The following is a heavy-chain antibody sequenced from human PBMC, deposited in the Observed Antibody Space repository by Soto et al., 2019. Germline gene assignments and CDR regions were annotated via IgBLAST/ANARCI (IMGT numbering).Heavy chain of an antibody. Sequence: PGEPLKISCKGSGYSFTSYWISWVRQMPGKGLEWMGRIDPSDSYTNYSPSFQGHVTISADKSISTAYLQWSSLKASDTAMYYCARRCSSTSCYKDYYYYGMDVWGQGTTVTVSS. CDR3: ARRCSSTSCYKDYYYYGMDV. CDR2: IDPSDSYT. V-gene: IGHV5-10-1*01. CDR1: GYSFTSYW. J-gene: IGHJ6*02. D-gene: IGHD2-2*02.